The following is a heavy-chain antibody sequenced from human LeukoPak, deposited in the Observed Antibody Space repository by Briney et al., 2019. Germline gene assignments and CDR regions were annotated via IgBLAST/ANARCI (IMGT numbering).Heavy chain of an antibody. CDR1: DYSISNTYY. CDR2: IHHSGIT. CDR3: AREGPIQFLEQIDF. Sequence: SETLSLTCTVSDYSISNTYYWGWIRQPPGKGLEWIGNIHHSGITNYNPSLKSRVSISMDTSKNQFSLRLTSLKAADTAVYYCAREGPIQFLEQIDFWGQGSLVTVSS. J-gene: IGHJ4*02. V-gene: IGHV4-38-2*02. D-gene: IGHD3-3*01.